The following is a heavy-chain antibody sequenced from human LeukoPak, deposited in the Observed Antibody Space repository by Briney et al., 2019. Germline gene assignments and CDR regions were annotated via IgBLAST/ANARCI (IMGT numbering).Heavy chain of an antibody. CDR2: IYYSGRT. CDR3: ARDRGTWNDDGFDY. D-gene: IGHD1-1*01. Sequence: SETLSLTCAVYGGSFSGYYWSWIRQPPGKDLECIGTIYYSGRTYYNPSLTSRVTLSVDTSKNQFSLKLNSVTAADTAVYYCARDRGTWNDDGFDYWGQGTLVTVSS. CDR1: GGSFSGYY. J-gene: IGHJ4*02. V-gene: IGHV4-34*01.